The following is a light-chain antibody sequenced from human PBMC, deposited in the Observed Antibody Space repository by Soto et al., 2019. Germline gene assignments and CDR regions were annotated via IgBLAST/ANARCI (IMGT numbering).Light chain of an antibody. CDR2: GAS. V-gene: IGKV3-20*01. CDR3: QHYNSYSEA. CDR1: QSVNNNY. Sequence: EIVLTQSPGTLSLSPGERATLSCRASQSVNNNYLAWHQQKPGQAPRLLIFGASSRATGIPDRFSGSGSGTEFTLTISSLQPDDFATYYCQHYNSYSEAFGQGTKVDIK. J-gene: IGKJ1*01.